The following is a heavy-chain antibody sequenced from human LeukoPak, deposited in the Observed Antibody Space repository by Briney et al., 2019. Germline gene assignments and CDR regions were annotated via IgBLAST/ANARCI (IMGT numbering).Heavy chain of an antibody. D-gene: IGHD6-13*01. CDR3: ARRNAAAGTVWFDP. CDR1: GYIFTSYW. CDR2: IYPGDSDT. Sequence: GASLKISCKGSGYIFTSYWIGWVRQMPGKGLEWMGIIYPGDSDTRYSPSFQGQVTISADKSISTAYLQWSSLKASDTAMYYCARRNAAAGTVWFDPWGQGTLVTVSS. V-gene: IGHV5-51*01. J-gene: IGHJ5*02.